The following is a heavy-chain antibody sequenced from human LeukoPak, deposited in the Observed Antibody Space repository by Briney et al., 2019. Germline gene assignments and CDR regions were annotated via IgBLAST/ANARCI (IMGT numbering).Heavy chain of an antibody. D-gene: IGHD4-17*01. Sequence: PSETLSLTCAVYGGSFSGYYWSWIRQPPGKGLEWIGEINHSGSTNYNPSLKSRVTISVDTSKNQLSLKLSSVTAADTAVYYCARVRGHYYYGMDVWGKGTTVTVSS. J-gene: IGHJ6*04. CDR1: GGSFSGYY. CDR3: ARVRGHYYYGMDV. CDR2: INHSGST. V-gene: IGHV4-34*01.